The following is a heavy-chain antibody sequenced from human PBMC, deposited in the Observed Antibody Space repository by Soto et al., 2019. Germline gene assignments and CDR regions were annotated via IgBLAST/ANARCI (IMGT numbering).Heavy chain of an antibody. CDR2: MNPNSGNT. V-gene: IGHV1-8*01. J-gene: IGHJ4*02. D-gene: IGHD2-15*01. CDR1: GYTFTSYD. CDR3: TRIYCSGGSCYPGRYDY. Sequence: ASVKVSCKASGYTFTSYDINWVRQATGQGLEWMGWMNPNSGNTGYAQKFQGRVTMTRNTSISTAYMELSSLRTEDTAVYYYTRIYCSGGSCYPGRYDYWGKGPLVTVS.